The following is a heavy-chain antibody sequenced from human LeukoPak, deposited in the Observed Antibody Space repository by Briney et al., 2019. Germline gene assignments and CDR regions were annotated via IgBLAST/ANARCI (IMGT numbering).Heavy chain of an antibody. CDR1: GYTFTSYD. D-gene: IGHD6-19*01. J-gene: IGHJ4*02. V-gene: IGHV1-8*01. Sequence: ASVKVSCKASGYTFTSYDINWVRQATGQGLEWMGWMNPNSGNTGYAQKFQGRVTMTRNTSISTAYMELSSLRSEDTAVYYCARGPRRELGQWLTHWGQGTLVTVSS. CDR2: MNPNSGNT. CDR3: ARGPRRELGQWLTH.